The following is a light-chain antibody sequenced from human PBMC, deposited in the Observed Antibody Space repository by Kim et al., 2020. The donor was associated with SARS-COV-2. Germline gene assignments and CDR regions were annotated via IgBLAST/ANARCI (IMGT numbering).Light chain of an antibody. V-gene: IGLV3-1*01. CDR2: QDA. CDR1: ELGDKY. J-gene: IGLJ3*02. CDR3: QAWDSSTWV. Sequence: GAPGRQASVTCSGEELGDKYVCWYQQKPGQSPVLVIYQDAKRPSGIPERFSGYNSGNTATLTISGTQALDEADYYCQAWDSSTWVFGGGTQLTVL.